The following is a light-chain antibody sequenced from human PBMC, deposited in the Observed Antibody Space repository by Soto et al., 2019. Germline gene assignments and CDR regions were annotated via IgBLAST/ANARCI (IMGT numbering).Light chain of an antibody. J-gene: IGLJ1*01. V-gene: IGLV9-49*01. CDR3: GADHGSGSTYG. CDR2: VGTGGIVG. CDR1: SGYSKYK. Sequence: QPVLTQPPSASASLGASVTLTCTLSSGYSKYKVDWYQQRPGKGPRFVMRVGTGGIVGSKGDGIPDRFSVLGSGLNRYLTIKNIQEEDESDYHCGADHGSGSTYGFGTGTKVTVL.